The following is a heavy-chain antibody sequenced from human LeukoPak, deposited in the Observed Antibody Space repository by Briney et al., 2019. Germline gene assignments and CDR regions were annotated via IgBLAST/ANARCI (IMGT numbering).Heavy chain of an antibody. CDR3: ARWLLDYYYMDV. J-gene: IGHJ6*03. Sequence: GGSLRLSCAASGFTFSSYSMNWVRQAPGKGLEWVSSISSSSSYIYYADSVKGRFTISRDNAKNSLYLQMNSLRAEDTAVYYCARWLLDYYYMDVWGKGTTVTVSS. D-gene: IGHD5-12*01. CDR1: GFTFSSYS. CDR2: ISSSSSYI. V-gene: IGHV3-21*01.